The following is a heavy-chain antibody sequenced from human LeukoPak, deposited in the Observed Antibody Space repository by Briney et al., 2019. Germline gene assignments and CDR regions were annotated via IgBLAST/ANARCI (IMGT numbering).Heavy chain of an antibody. D-gene: IGHD3-22*01. V-gene: IGHV1-24*01. CDR1: GYTLTELS. CDR2: FDPEDGET. J-gene: IGHJ4*02. CDR3: AISPYYYDSSGYIGLYY. Sequence: ASVKVSCKVSGYTLTELSMHWVRQAPGKGLEWMGGFDPEDGETIYAQKFQGRVTMTEDTSTDTAYMELSSLRSEDTAVYYCAISPYYYDSSGYIGLYYWGQGTLVTVSS.